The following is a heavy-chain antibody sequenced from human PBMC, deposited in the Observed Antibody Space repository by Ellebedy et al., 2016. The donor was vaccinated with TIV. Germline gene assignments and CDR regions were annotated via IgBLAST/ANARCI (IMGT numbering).Heavy chain of an antibody. J-gene: IGHJ4*02. CDR3: AKDPGIAVAGTRSYFDY. CDR1: GFTFSSYA. CDR2: ISGSGGST. V-gene: IGHV3-23*01. Sequence: GGSLRLXXAASGFTFSSYAMSWVRQAPGKGLEWVSAISGSGGSTYYADSVKGRFTISRDNSKNTLYLQMNSLRAEDTAVYYCAKDPGIAVAGTRSYFDYWGQGTLVTVSS. D-gene: IGHD6-19*01.